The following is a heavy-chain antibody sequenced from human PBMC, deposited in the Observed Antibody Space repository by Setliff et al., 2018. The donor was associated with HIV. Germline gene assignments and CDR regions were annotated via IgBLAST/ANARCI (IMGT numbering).Heavy chain of an antibody. J-gene: IGHJ4*02. V-gene: IGHV1-69*13. CDR2: IIPLLGPA. CDR1: GGPFSGLA. CDR3: ARNREVPVAMRYFDY. D-gene: IGHD2-2*01. Sequence: ASVKVSCKASGGPFSGLAISWVRQAPGQGPEWLGGIIPLLGPANYAYNFQGRVTITADESTSTAYLELSSLRSEDTAVYYCARNREVPVAMRYFDYWGQGTLVTVSS.